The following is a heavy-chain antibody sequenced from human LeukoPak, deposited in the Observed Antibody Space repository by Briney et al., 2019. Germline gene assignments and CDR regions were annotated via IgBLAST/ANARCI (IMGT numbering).Heavy chain of an antibody. D-gene: IGHD6-13*01. CDR3: ARFKYSSSPRGYFDL. J-gene: IGHJ2*01. CDR1: GGSISSSNW. Sequence: PSETLSLTCAVSGGSISSSNWWSWVRPPPGKGLEWIGEIYHSGSTNYNPSLKSRVTISVDKSKNQFSLKLSSVTAADTAVYYCARFKYSSSPRGYFDLLGRGTLVTVSS. V-gene: IGHV4-4*02. CDR2: IYHSGST.